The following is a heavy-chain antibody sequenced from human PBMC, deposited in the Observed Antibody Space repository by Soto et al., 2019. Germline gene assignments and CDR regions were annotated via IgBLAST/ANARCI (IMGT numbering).Heavy chain of an antibody. Sequence: SETLSLTCAVYGGSFSGYYWSWIRQPPGKGLEWIGEINHSGSTNYNPSLKSRVTISVDTSKNQFSLKLSSVTAADTAVYYCARAVDGINGNKGRVNWFDPWGQGTLVTAPQ. CDR1: GGSFSGYY. CDR3: ARAVDGINGNKGRVNWFDP. V-gene: IGHV4-34*01. D-gene: IGHD1-20*01. CDR2: INHSGST. J-gene: IGHJ5*02.